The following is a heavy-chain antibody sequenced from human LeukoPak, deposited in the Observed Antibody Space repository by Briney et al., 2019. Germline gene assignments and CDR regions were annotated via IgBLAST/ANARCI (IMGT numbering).Heavy chain of an antibody. Sequence: SETLSLTCTVSGDSITSSSSYWGWIRQPPGKGLEWIGIIYYSGSTYYNPSLKSRVTISVDTSKNQFSLKLTSVTAADTAVYYCARAQPTWSVTTSVSVDPWGQGTLVTVSS. D-gene: IGHD4-17*01. CDR3: ARAQPTWSVTTSVSVDP. J-gene: IGHJ5*02. CDR1: GDSITSSSSY. CDR2: IYYSGST. V-gene: IGHV4-39*07.